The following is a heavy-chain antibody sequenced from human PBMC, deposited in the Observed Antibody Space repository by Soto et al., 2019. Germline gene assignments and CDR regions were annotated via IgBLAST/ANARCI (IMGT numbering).Heavy chain of an antibody. Sequence: GASVKVSCKASGYTFTNYAVHWLRQAPGQALEWMGWLNAGNGDTKYSPTFQGRVTITRDTSASTAYMELSSPRSEDTAVYYCTFSSSGWYVGAFDIWGQGTMVTVSS. CDR3: TFSSSGWYVGAFDI. D-gene: IGHD6-19*01. CDR2: LNAGNGDT. J-gene: IGHJ3*02. CDR1: GYTFTNYA. V-gene: IGHV1-3*01.